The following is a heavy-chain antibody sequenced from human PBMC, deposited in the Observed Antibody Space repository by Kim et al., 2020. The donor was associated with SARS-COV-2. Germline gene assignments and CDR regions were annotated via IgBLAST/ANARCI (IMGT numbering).Heavy chain of an antibody. D-gene: IGHD3-22*01. CDR3: ARTTGSYYYDSSGYYGPKTIDY. CDR2: IDPSDSYT. V-gene: IGHV5-10-1*01. CDR1: GYSFTSYW. Sequence: GESLKISCKGSGYSFTSYWISWVLQMPGKGLEWMGRIDPSDSYTNYSPSFQGHVTISADKSISTAYLQWSSLKASDTAMYYCARTTGSYYYDSSGYYGPKTIDYWGQGTLVTVSS. J-gene: IGHJ4*02.